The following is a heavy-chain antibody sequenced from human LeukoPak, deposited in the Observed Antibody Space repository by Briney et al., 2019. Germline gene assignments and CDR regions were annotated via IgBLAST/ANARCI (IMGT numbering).Heavy chain of an antibody. CDR1: GGTFSSYA. J-gene: IGHJ4*02. V-gene: IGHV1-69*13. CDR3: ARGIAAAVQYYFDY. D-gene: IGHD6-13*01. Sequence: SVKVSCKASGGTFSSYAISWVRQAPGRGLEWMGGIIPIFGTANYAQKFQGRVTITADESTSTAYMELSSLRSEDTAVYYCARGIAAAVQYYFDYWGQGTLVTVSS. CDR2: IIPIFGTA.